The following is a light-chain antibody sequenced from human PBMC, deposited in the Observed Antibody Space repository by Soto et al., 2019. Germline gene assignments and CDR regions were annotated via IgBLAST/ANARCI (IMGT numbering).Light chain of an antibody. CDR1: SSDIGAYDY. CDR2: GVA. V-gene: IGLV2-14*01. Sequence: SALTQPASLSGSPGQSITISCTGTSSDIGAYDYVSWFQQHPGKAPKVIIYGVANRPSGVPDRFSGSKSGNTASLTISGLQAEDEADYYCSSYTASNILEVFGTGTKVTVL. CDR3: SSYTASNILEV. J-gene: IGLJ1*01.